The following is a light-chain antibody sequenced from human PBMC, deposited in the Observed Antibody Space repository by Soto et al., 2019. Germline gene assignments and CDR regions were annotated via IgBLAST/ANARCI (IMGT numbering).Light chain of an antibody. Sequence: IVMTQFPATLSVSPGERATLSCRASQTVNTNLAWYQQKPGQTPMLLIYGASTRAADVPGRFGGSGSGTEFTLTISSLQSEDSAVYYCQQYEDWPTIFTFGHGTKVEI. CDR3: QQYEDWPTIFT. V-gene: IGKV3-15*01. J-gene: IGKJ3*01. CDR1: QTVNTN. CDR2: GAS.